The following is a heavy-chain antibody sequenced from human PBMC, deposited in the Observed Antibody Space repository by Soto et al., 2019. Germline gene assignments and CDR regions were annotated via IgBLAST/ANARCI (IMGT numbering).Heavy chain of an antibody. J-gene: IGHJ4*02. CDR3: ATVLVAGAIDY. D-gene: IGHD6-19*01. CDR1: GYTFTSYG. Sequence: ASVKVSCKASGYTFTSYGISWVRQAPGKGLEWMGGFDPEDGETIYAQKFQGRVTMTEDTSTDTAYMELSSLRSEDTAVYYCATVLVAGAIDYWGQGTLVTVSS. CDR2: FDPEDGET. V-gene: IGHV1-24*01.